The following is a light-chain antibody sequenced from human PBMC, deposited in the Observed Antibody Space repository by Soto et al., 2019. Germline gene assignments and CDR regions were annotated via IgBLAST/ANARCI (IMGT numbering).Light chain of an antibody. CDR3: ATWDASLSGNII. Sequence: QSVLTQPPSTSGTPGQRVTIPCFVSSSNIGGNYVFWYQHLPGTAPKLLIYRNNQRPSGVPDRFSGSKSGTSASLAISGLRAEDADDYYCATWDASLSGNIIFGGGTQLTVL. CDR1: SSNIGGNY. CDR2: RNN. V-gene: IGLV1-47*01. J-gene: IGLJ7*01.